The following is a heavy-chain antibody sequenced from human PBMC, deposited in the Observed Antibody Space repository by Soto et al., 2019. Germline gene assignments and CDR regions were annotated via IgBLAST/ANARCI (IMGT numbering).Heavy chain of an antibody. CDR1: GFTFNIYA. CDR2: IGGGDT. J-gene: IGHJ5*02. V-gene: IGHV3-23*01. Sequence: GGSLRLSCTGSGFTFNIYAMSWVRQAPGKGLEWVSGIGGGDTHYADSVNGRFTISRDDSRSTVSLQMSRLRAEDTAVYYCVKDAVAFNGQWDWFDPWGKGTLGTGSS. CDR3: VKDAVAFNGQWDWFDP. D-gene: IGHD6-19*01.